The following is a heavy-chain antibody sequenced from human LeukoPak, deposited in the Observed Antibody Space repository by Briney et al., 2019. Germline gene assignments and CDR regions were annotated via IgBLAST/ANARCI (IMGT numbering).Heavy chain of an antibody. CDR3: AWTLWSGYSYNWFDP. V-gene: IGHV1-8*01. Sequence: SVKVSCKASGYIFTSYEIHWVRQATGQGLEWMGWMNPDSGNTGYAQKFQGRVTMTGNTSISTAYMELTSLRSEDTAVYYCAWTLWSGYSYNWFDPWGLGTLVTVSS. D-gene: IGHD3-3*01. J-gene: IGHJ5*02. CDR2: MNPDSGNT. CDR1: GYIFTSYE.